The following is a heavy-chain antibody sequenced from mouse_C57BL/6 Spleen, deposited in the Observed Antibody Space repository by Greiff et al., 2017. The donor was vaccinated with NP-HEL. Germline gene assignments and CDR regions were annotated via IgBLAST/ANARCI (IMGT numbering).Heavy chain of an antibody. D-gene: IGHD1-1*01. CDR3: ARRGITTVVERGYYFDY. V-gene: IGHV1-69*01. J-gene: IGHJ2*01. CDR2: IDPSDSYT. Sequence: QVQLQQPGAELVMPGASVKLSCKASGYTFTSYWMHWVKQRPGQGLEWIGEIDPSDSYTNYNQKFKGKSTLTVDKSSSTAYMQLSSLTSEDSEVYYCARRGITTVVERGYYFDYWGQGTTLTVSS. CDR1: GYTFTSYW.